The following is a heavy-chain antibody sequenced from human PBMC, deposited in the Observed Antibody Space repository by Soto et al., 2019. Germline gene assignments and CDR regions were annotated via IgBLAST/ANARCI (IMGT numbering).Heavy chain of an antibody. J-gene: IGHJ6*02. CDR3: ARLTTFGPYYYYYGMDV. D-gene: IGHD3-10*02. Sequence: VDSVKISCKGSGYSLTSYWIGRVCQMPGEGLDWMEIIYPGDSDTRYSPTFQGPVTSSADKSISTAYLQWSSLKASDTAMYYCARLTTFGPYYYYYGMDVWDQGTTVTVSS. V-gene: IGHV5-51*01. CDR2: IYPGDSDT. CDR1: GYSLTSYW.